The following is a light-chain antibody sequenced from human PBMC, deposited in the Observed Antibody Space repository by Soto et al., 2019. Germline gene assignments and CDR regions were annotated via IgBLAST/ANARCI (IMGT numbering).Light chain of an antibody. J-gene: IGLJ3*02. CDR1: SSDVGGYNY. Sequence: QSALTQPASVSGSPGQSITISCTGTSSDVGGYNYVSWYQQPPDKAPKLMIYEVSNRPSGVSNRFSGSKSGNTASLTISGLPAEDEADYSCTSYTPSCTPWVFGGGTKLTVL. CDR2: EVS. CDR3: TSYTPSCTPWV. V-gene: IGLV2-14*01.